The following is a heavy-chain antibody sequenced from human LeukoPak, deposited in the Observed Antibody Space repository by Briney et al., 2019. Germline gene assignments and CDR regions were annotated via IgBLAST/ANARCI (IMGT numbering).Heavy chain of an antibody. CDR3: ARDFAPDYGGNSAWFDP. D-gene: IGHD4-23*01. CDR1: GYTFTSYY. V-gene: IGHV1-46*01. Sequence: ASVKVSCKASGYTFTSYYMHWVRQAPGQGLEWMGIINPSGGSTSYAQKFQGRVTMTRDTSTSTVYTELSSLRSEDTAVYYCARDFAPDYGGNSAWFDPWGQGTLVTVSS. J-gene: IGHJ5*02. CDR2: INPSGGST.